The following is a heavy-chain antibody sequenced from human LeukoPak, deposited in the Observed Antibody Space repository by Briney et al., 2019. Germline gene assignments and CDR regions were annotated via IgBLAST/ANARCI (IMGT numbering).Heavy chain of an antibody. Sequence: PGGSLRLSCAASGFTFSSYAMYWVRQAPWRGLEYVSAISSNGRRTYYVNSVKGRFTISRDNSKNTLYLQMGSLRAEDMAVYYCARDQEMTADEHSFDYWGQGTLVTVSS. V-gene: IGHV3-64*01. D-gene: IGHD2-21*02. CDR1: GFTFSSYA. CDR3: ARDQEMTADEHSFDY. J-gene: IGHJ4*02. CDR2: ISSNGRRT.